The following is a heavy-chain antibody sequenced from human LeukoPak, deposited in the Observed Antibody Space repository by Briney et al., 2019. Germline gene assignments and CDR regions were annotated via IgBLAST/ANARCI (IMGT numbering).Heavy chain of an antibody. CDR2: IYYSGST. J-gene: IGHJ6*02. CDR1: GGSISSNIHY. V-gene: IGHV4-61*05. D-gene: IGHD6-13*01. Sequence: KASETLSLTCTVSGGSISSNIHYWGWVRQTPGKGLEWIGHIYYSGSTNYNPPLKSRVTISVDTSKNQFSLKLSSVTAADTAVYFCARSAAGLSYGMDVWGQGTTVTVSS. CDR3: ARSAAGLSYGMDV.